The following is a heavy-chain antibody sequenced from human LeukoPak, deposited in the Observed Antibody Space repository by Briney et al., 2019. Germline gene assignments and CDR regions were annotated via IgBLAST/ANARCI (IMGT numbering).Heavy chain of an antibody. J-gene: IGHJ6*03. D-gene: IGHD3-22*01. CDR1: GGSISSSNW. CDR2: IYTSGST. V-gene: IGHV4-61*02. Sequence: SSETLSLTCAVSGGSISSSNWWSWVRQPAGKGLEWIGRIYTSGSTNYNPSLQSRVTISVDTSKNQFSLKLSSVTAADTAVYYCARDLHDSSGYYSRYYYYYYMDVWGKGTTVTISS. CDR3: ARDLHDSSGYYSRYYYYYYMDV.